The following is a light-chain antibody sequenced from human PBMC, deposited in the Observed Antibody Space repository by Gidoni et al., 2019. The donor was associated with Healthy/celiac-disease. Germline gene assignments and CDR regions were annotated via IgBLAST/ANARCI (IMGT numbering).Light chain of an antibody. CDR3: QQSYSTPRT. CDR1: QRISSY. V-gene: IGKV1-39*01. Sequence: DIQEPHSTSSLSASVGDRVTITCRVSQRISSYLNWYQQTPGKAPELLLYAASTLQSGVPSRFSGSGSGTDFTLTISSLQSEDFATYYCQQSYSTPRTFGQGTKVEIK. J-gene: IGKJ1*01. CDR2: AAS.